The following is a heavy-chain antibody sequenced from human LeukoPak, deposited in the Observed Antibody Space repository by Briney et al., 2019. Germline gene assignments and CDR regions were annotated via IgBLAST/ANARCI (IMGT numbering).Heavy chain of an antibody. V-gene: IGHV4-39*01. Sequence: PSETLSLTCSVSGASISTSSYYWGWIRQPPGKGLEWIGSVHHSGSTYYNPSLKSRVTISVDTSKYQFSLKLSSVTAADTAVYYCARRADYYDSSGNRMNWFDPWGQGTLVTVSS. CDR1: GASISTSSYY. CDR2: VHHSGST. D-gene: IGHD3-22*01. J-gene: IGHJ5*02. CDR3: ARRADYYDSSGNRMNWFDP.